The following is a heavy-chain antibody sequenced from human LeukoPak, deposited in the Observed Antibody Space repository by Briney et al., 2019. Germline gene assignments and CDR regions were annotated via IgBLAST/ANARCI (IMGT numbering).Heavy chain of an antibody. CDR3: AKDRGSAPYCIDY. CDR1: GFTLSTYA. V-gene: IGHV3-23*01. D-gene: IGHD3-10*01. Sequence: GGSLRLSCAASGFTLSTYAMSWVRQAPAKGLEWVSAISGSGGNTYYADSVKGRFTISRDNSKSMVYLQMNSLRAEDTAVYYCAKDRGSAPYCIDYWGQGTLVTVSS. J-gene: IGHJ4*02. CDR2: ISGSGGNT.